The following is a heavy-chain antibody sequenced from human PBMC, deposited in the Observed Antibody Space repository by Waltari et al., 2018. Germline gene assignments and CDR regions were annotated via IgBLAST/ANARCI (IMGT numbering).Heavy chain of an antibody. CDR3: ARDGKGGDWIGSPFDY. V-gene: IGHV1-69*01. D-gene: IGHD2-21*02. Sequence: QVQLVQSGAEVKKPGSSVKVSCKASGGTFSSYAINWVRQAPGQGLEWMGGIIPSLGTTKYEQKFQGRVTITADESTSTAYMDLSSLRAEDTAVYYCARDGKGGDWIGSPFDYWGQGTLVTVSS. CDR1: GGTFSSYA. CDR2: IIPSLGTT. J-gene: IGHJ4*02.